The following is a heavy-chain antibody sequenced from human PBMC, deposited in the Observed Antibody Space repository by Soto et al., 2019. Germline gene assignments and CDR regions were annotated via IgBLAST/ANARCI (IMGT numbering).Heavy chain of an antibody. CDR1: GDSVSSPYY. Sequence: QVQLQESGPGLVKPSGTLCLTCAVSGDSVSSPYYWCWVRQPPGKGLEWIGEVFHTGTTSYNPSLRSRVTISMDKSINQFSLDLSSVTAADTAVYYCARSAGWYAIHSWGPGTLVIVSS. J-gene: IGHJ4*02. CDR3: ARSAGWYAIHS. CDR2: VFHTGTT. D-gene: IGHD6-19*01. V-gene: IGHV4-4*02.